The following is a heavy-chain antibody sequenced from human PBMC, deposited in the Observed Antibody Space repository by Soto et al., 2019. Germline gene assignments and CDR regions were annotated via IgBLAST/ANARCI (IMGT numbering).Heavy chain of an antibody. CDR1: GFTFSDYY. D-gene: IGHD5-18*01. CDR2: ITSSGSTT. J-gene: IGHJ4*02. V-gene: IGHV3-11*01. CDR3: AIERYSYGPYYFEY. Sequence: QVQLVESGGDLVKPGGSLRLSCAASGFTFSDYYMSWIRQAPGKGLEWVSSITSSGSTTYYTDSVKGRFTISRDNAKKSLYLQMNSLRAEDTAVYYCAIERYSYGPYYFEYWGQGTVVTVSS.